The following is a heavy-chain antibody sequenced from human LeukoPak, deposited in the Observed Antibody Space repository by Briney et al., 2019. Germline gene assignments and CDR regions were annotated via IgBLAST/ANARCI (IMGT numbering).Heavy chain of an antibody. V-gene: IGHV1-2*02. CDR3: ASVVVAATFGY. CDR2: INPNSGGT. CDR1: GYTFTSYG. J-gene: IGHJ4*02. D-gene: IGHD2-15*01. Sequence: ASVKVSCKASGYTFTSYGISWVRQAPGQGLEWMGWINPNSGGTNYAQKFQGRVTMTRDTSISTAYMELSRLRSDDTAVYYCASVVVAATFGYWGQGTLVTVSS.